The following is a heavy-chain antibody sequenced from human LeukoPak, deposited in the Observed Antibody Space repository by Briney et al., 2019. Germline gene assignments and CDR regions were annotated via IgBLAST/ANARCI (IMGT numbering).Heavy chain of an antibody. CDR1: GYTFTSYY. D-gene: IGHD3-3*01. V-gene: IGHV1-46*01. CDR2: INPSGGST. Sequence: ASVKVSCKASGYTFTSYYMHWVRQAPGQGLEWMGIINPSGGSTSYAQKFQGRVTMTRDTSTSTVYMELSSPRSEDTAVYYCARDSGIFGVVIIPYFDYWGQGTLVTVSS. CDR3: ARDSGIFGVVIIPYFDY. J-gene: IGHJ4*02.